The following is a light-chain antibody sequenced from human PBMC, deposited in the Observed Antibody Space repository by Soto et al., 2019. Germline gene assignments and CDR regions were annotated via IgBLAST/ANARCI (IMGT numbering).Light chain of an antibody. Sequence: PXQSITMXCTXTXXXVGAYNXXXXXXXXXXXXXKLMIYEVSNRPSGVSNRFSGSKSGNTASLTISGLQAEDEADYYCSTYISSSPLVFGTGTKVTVL. CDR2: EVS. J-gene: IGLJ1*01. V-gene: IGLV2-14*01. CDR3: STYISSSPLV. CDR1: XXXVGAYNX.